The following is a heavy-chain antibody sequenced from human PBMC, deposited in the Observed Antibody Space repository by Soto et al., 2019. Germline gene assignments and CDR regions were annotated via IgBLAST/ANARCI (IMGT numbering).Heavy chain of an antibody. Sequence: PWGSLRLSCAASGFTFSSYWMNWVRQAPGKGLEWVANIKQDGSETYYVDSVKGRFTISRDNAKSSLYLQINSLRAEDTAVYYCARGAGGWYYLVDYWGQGTLVTVSS. CDR2: IKQDGSET. CDR1: GFTFSSYW. CDR3: ARGAGGWYYLVDY. V-gene: IGHV3-7*01. D-gene: IGHD6-19*01. J-gene: IGHJ4*02.